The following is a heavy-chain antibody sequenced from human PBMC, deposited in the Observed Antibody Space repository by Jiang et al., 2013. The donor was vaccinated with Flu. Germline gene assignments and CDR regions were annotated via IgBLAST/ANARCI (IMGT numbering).Heavy chain of an antibody. CDR3: ARVFLTPWDRSVGYYYGMDV. J-gene: IGHJ6*02. Sequence: SGAEVKKPGASVKVSCKASGYTFTSYAMHWVRQAPGQRLEWMGWINAGNGNTKYSQKFQGRVTITRDTSASTAYMELSSLRSEDTAVYYCARVFLTPWDRSVGYYYGMDVWGQGTTVTVSS. CDR2: INAGNGNT. V-gene: IGHV1-3*01. D-gene: IGHD3-9*01. CDR1: GYTFTSYA.